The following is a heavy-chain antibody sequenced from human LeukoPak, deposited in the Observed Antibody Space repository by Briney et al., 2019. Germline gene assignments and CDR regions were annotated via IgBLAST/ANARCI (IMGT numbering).Heavy chain of an antibody. D-gene: IGHD5-18*01. CDR1: EFTFSSYE. Sequence: GGSLRLSCAASEFTFSSYEMNWVRQAPGKGLEWVSYISSSGSTIYYADSVKGRFTISRDNAKNSLYLQMNSLRAEDTAVYYCASGYSYGNYYYGMDVWGQGTTVTVSS. V-gene: IGHV3-48*03. CDR3: ASGYSYGNYYYGMDV. CDR2: ISSSGSTI. J-gene: IGHJ6*02.